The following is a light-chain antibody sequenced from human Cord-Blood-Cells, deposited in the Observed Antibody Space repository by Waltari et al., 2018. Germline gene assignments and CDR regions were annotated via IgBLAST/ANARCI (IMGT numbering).Light chain of an antibody. CDR2: EDN. V-gene: IGLV6-57*01. CDR3: QSYDSSNVV. CDR1: SGSIASNY. J-gene: IGLJ2*01. Sequence: NFMLTQPHSVSESPGKTVTISCTRSSGSIASNYVQWYQQRPGSSPTTVIYEDNQRPSGVPVRFSGSIDSPANSASLTISGLKTEEEADYYCQSYDSSNVVFGGGTKLTVL.